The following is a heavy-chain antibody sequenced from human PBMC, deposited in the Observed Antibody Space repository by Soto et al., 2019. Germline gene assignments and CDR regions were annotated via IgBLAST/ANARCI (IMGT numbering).Heavy chain of an antibody. CDR3: ARGLITMVRGVIIQFDP. CDR2: IYHSGST. Sequence: SETLSLTCAVSGGSISSGGYSWSWIRQPPGKGLEWIGYIYHSGSTYYNPSLKSRVTISVDRSKNQFSLKLSSVTAADTAVYYCARGLITMVRGVIIQFDPWGQGTLVTVSS. V-gene: IGHV4-30-2*01. D-gene: IGHD3-10*01. J-gene: IGHJ5*02. CDR1: GGSISSGGYS.